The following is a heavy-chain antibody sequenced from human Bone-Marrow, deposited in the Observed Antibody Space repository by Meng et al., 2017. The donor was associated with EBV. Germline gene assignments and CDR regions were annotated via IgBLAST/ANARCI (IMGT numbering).Heavy chain of an antibody. V-gene: IGHV2-5*02. CDR1: GFSLSPPGVG. CDR2: IYWDDDK. CDR3: AHRRDYSYFDY. D-gene: IGHD2-21*01. Sequence: QITLKESGPTLVKPTQTLTLTCTFSGFSLSPPGVGVGWIRQPPGEALEWLAVIYWDDDKRYSPSLKSRLTITKDTSKQQVVLTMTNMDPVDTATYYCAHRRDYSYFDYWGQGTLVTVSS. J-gene: IGHJ4*02.